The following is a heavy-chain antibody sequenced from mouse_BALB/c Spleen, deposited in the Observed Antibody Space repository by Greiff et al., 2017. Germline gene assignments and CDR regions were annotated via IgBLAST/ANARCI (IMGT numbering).Heavy chain of an antibody. D-gene: IGHD2-14*01. CDR2: INPSTGYT. V-gene: IGHV1-7*01. Sequence: QVQLQQSGAELAKPGASVKMSCKASGYTFTSYWMHWVKQRPGQGLEWIGYINPSTGYTEYNQKFKDKATLTADKSSSTAYMQLSSLTSEASAVYYCAHVRFYAMDYWGQGTSVTVSS. CDR1: GYTFTSYW. CDR3: AHVRFYAMDY. J-gene: IGHJ4*01.